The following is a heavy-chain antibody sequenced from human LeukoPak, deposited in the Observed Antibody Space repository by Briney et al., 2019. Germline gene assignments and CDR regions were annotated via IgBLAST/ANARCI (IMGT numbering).Heavy chain of an antibody. V-gene: IGHV3-30-3*01. Sequence: GGSLRLSCAASGFTVSSNYMTWVRQAPGKGLEWVAVISYDGSNKFYADSVKGRFTISRDNSKNTLYLQMNSLRAEDTAVYYCARVSPTQVRGTSYYYGMDVWGQGTTVTVSS. CDR1: GFTVSSNY. D-gene: IGHD3-10*01. J-gene: IGHJ6*02. CDR2: ISYDGSNK. CDR3: ARVSPTQVRGTSYYYGMDV.